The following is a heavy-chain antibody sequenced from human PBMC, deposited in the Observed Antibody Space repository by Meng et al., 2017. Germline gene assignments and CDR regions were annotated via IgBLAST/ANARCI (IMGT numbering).Heavy chain of an antibody. J-gene: IGHJ4*02. CDR2: INPKSGDT. D-gene: IGHD6-25*01. Sequence: VPLVQSWAEVKKPGASGKVSCKPSGYNFPDYYIHWVRRAPGQGLEWMGRINPKSGDTHYAQKFQARVTMTGDTSISTAYMELSGLRSDDTAMYYCARDEDISAAGKLFGDYWGQGTLVTVSS. CDR1: GYNFPDYY. V-gene: IGHV1-2*06. CDR3: ARDEDISAAGKLFGDY.